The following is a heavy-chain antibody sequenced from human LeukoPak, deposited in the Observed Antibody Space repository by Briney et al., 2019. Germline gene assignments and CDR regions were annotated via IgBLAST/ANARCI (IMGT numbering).Heavy chain of an antibody. CDR1: GFSFNNDW. V-gene: IGHV3-7*01. D-gene: IGHD6-13*01. CDR2: INQDGSEK. J-gene: IGHJ4*02. CDR3: AKELYGRSWFED. Sequence: GGSLRLSCATSGFSFNNDWMDWVRQAPGKGLEWVANINQDGSEKNCLDSVKGRFTISRDNSKNTLNLQMNSLRAEDTAVYYCAKELYGRSWFEDWGQGALVTVSS.